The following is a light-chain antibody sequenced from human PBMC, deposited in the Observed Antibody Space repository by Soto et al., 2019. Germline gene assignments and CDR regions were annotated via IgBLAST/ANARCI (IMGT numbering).Light chain of an antibody. V-gene: IGKV1-6*01. CDR1: LGIKNN. CDR3: LQDYNYPLT. J-gene: IGKJ4*01. Sequence: AIQMTQSPSSLSASVGDRVTITCRASLGIKNNLGWYQQKPGKAPKLLIYAASSLQSGVPSRFNGSGSGTDFTLTISSLQPEDFATYYCLQDYNYPLTFGGGTKVEI. CDR2: AAS.